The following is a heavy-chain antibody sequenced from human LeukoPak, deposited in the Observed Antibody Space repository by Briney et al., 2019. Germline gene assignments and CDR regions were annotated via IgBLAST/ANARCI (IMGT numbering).Heavy chain of an antibody. CDR3: ARGPSGESGHDY. J-gene: IGHJ4*02. CDR1: GGSISHYY. Sequence: SETLSLTCTVSGGSISHYYWSWIRQPAGKGLEWIGRIYASGSTNLNPSLNSRVTMSIDTPNNQFSLKLGSVTAADTAVYYCARGPSGESGHDYWGQGTPVTVSS. D-gene: IGHD3-10*01. V-gene: IGHV4-4*07. CDR2: IYASGST.